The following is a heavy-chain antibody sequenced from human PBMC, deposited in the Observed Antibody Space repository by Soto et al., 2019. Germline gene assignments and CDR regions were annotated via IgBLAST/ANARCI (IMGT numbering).Heavy chain of an antibody. CDR1: GDSFNDYY. V-gene: IGHV1-2*04. CDR2: INPNGGVT. Sequence: QVQLVQSGAEVRKPGASVTVSCRSSGDSFNDYYIHWVRHAPGQGFEWMGRINPNGGVTKYAQKFQGWVSMTRDTSIRTVYMQLSRLRSDDTAVYYCARESGGATATLDYYYFYMDVWGTGTTVTVSS. J-gene: IGHJ6*03. D-gene: IGHD5-12*01. CDR3: ARESGGATATLDYYYFYMDV.